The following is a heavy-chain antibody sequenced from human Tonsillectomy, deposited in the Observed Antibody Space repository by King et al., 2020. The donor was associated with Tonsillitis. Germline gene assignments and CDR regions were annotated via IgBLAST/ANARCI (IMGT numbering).Heavy chain of an antibody. CDR1: GFTFDDA. CDR3: AIDSCRILLWSSLRN. D-gene: IGHD5-18*01. Sequence: VQLVESGGGVVQPGGSLRLSCSASGFTFDDAMHWVRQAPGKGLEWVSLISGDGGSTYYGDSAKGRFTISRDNSKNSLYLQMNSLRTEDTALYYCAIDSCRILLWSSLRNWGQGTLVTVSS. V-gene: IGHV3-43*02. CDR2: ISGDGGST. J-gene: IGHJ4*02.